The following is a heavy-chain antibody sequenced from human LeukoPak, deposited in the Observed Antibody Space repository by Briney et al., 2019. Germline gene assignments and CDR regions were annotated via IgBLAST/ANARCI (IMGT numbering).Heavy chain of an antibody. CDR1: GGSISGYY. J-gene: IGHJ1*01. Sequence: SETLSLTCTVSGGSISGYYWNWIRQSAGKGLEWIGRIYANGGTNYNPSLGSRVSMSVDTPKNQFSLKLTSVTAADTAIYYCARDFTRNSYAVAEFFHPWGQGTLVSVSS. D-gene: IGHD5-18*01. V-gene: IGHV4-4*07. CDR2: IYANGGT. CDR3: ARDFTRNSYAVAEFFHP.